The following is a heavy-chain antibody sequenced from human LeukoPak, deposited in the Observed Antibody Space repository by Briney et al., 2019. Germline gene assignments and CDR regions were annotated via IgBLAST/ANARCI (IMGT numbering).Heavy chain of an antibody. V-gene: IGHV3-43*01. CDR1: GFTFDDYT. J-gene: IGHJ2*01. CDR2: ISWDGGST. CDR3: AKDGRRVVTATSFDL. D-gene: IGHD2-21*02. Sequence: GGSLRLSCAASGFTFDDYTMHWVRRAPGKGLEWVSLISWDGGSTYYADSVKGRFTISRDNSKNSLYLQMNSLRTEDTALYYCAKDGRRVVTATSFDLWGRGTLVTVSS.